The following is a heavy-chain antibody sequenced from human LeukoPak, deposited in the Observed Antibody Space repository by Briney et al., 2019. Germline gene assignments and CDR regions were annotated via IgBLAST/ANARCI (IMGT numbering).Heavy chain of an antibody. CDR3: AKDRDNWNPGGYFDY. D-gene: IGHD1-20*01. CDR2: ISGSGSIT. V-gene: IGHV3-23*01. Sequence: PGGSLRLSCAASGFTFTSYALSWVRQAPGKGLEWVSSISGSGSITYYADSVKGRFTISRDNSKNTLYLQMNSLRAEDTAVYYCAKDRDNWNPGGYFDYWGQGTLVTVSS. J-gene: IGHJ4*02. CDR1: GFTFTSYA.